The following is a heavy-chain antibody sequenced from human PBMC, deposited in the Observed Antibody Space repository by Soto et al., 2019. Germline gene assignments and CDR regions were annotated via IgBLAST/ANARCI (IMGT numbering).Heavy chain of an antibody. D-gene: IGHD2-15*01. V-gene: IGHV3-9*01. CDR3: AYCSGGSCYYFDY. CDR1: GFTFDDYA. CDR2: ISWNSGSI. Sequence: GGSLRLSCAASGFTFDDYAMHWVRQAPGKGLEWASGISWNSGSIGYADSVKGRFTISRDNAKNSLYLQMNSLRAEDTALYYCAYCSGGSCYYFDYWGQGTLVTVSS. J-gene: IGHJ4*02.